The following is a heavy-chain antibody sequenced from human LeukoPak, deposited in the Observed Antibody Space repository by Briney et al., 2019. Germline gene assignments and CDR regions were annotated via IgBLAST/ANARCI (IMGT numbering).Heavy chain of an antibody. CDR3: ARVSPLVGYGYNWFDP. V-gene: IGHV1-24*01. J-gene: IGHJ5*02. D-gene: IGHD2-8*02. CDR1: GYTLTELS. CDR2: FDPEDGET. Sequence: ASVKVSCKVSGYTLTELSMHWVRQAPGKGLEWMGGFDPEDGETIYAQKFQGRVTITRDTSASTAYMELSSLRSEDTAVYYCARVSPLVGYGYNWFDPWGQGTLVTVSS.